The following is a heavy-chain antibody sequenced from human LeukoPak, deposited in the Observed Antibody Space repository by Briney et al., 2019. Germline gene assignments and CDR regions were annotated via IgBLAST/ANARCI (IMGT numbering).Heavy chain of an antibody. Sequence: PSDTLSLTCAVSAGSICKSYCSWARQPPGKGLEFIGYISTGGDINYNPSLRSRATMSINTSNNQLSLTLTSVTTADTAVYFCVRGPGRGYDLEPWGQGSLVTVSS. V-gene: IGHV4-4*08. J-gene: IGHJ5*02. CDR1: AGSICKSY. D-gene: IGHD3-22*01. CDR2: ISTGGDI. CDR3: VRGPGRGYDLEP.